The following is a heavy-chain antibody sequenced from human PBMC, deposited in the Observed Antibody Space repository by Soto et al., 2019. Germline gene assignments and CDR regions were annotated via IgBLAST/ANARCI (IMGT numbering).Heavy chain of an antibody. V-gene: IGHV3-30-3*01. CDR3: AREGGDSDDSYYFDY. CDR2: ISYDGSNK. J-gene: IGHJ4*02. Sequence: GGSLRLSCAASGFTFSSYAMHWVRQAPGKGLEWVAVISYDGSNKYYADSVKGRFTISRDNSKNTLYLQMNSLRAEDTAVYYCAREGGDSDDSYYFDYGGQGTLVTVSS. D-gene: IGHD3-3*01. CDR1: GFTFSSYA.